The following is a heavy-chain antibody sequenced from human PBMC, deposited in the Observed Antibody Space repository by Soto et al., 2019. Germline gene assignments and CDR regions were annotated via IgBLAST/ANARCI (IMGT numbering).Heavy chain of an antibody. CDR1: GFTFRSYT. CDR3: ARERGYSGYDSGWFDP. Sequence: EVQLVESGGGLVQPGGSLRISCAASGFTFRSYTINLVRQAPGKGVEGVSYIISSSSTIYYADSVKGRFTISRDNAKNSLYLQMNSLRAEDTAVYYCARERGYSGYDSGWFDPWGQGTLVTVSS. CDR2: IISSSSTI. J-gene: IGHJ5*02. D-gene: IGHD5-12*01. V-gene: IGHV3-48*01.